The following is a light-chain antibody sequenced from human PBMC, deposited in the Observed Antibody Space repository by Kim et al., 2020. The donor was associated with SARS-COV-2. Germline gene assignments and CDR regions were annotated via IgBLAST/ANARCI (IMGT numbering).Light chain of an antibody. CDR1: QDISKL. CDR3: QRYNTAPWT. J-gene: IGKJ1*01. CDR2: RAY. V-gene: IGKV1-27*01. Sequence: GDRVTITCRSSQDISKLLAWYQQKPGKAPNLLIFRAYVLQAGVPSRFSGGGSGTDFTLTISSLQPEDVATDYCQRYNTAPWTFGQGTKVDIK.